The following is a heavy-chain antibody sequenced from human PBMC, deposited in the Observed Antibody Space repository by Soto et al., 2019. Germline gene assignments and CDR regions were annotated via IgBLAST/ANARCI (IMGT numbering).Heavy chain of an antibody. CDR3: ARGKTGTDFDY. J-gene: IGHJ4*02. D-gene: IGHD1-1*01. V-gene: IGHV1-69*12. CDR2: IIPIFGTA. Sequence: QVQLVQSGAEVKKPGSSVKVSCTASGGTFSSYAISWVRQAPGKGLEWMGGIIPIFGTANYAQKFQGRVTITADESTSTAYMELSSLRSEDPAVYYCARGKTGTDFDYWGQGTLVTVSS. CDR1: GGTFSSYA.